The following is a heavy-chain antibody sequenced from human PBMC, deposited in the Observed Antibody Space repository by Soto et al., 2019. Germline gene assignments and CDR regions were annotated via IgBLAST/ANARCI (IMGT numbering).Heavy chain of an antibody. CDR1: GFTFSSYA. CDR2: ISGSGGST. CDR3: AKNSRPDDYYNMDV. J-gene: IGHJ6*03. D-gene: IGHD6-13*01. V-gene: IGHV3-23*01. Sequence: SLRLSCAASGFTFSSYAMSWVRQAPGKGLEWVSAISGSGGSTYYADSVKGRFTISRDNSKNTLYLQMNSLRAEDTAVYYCAKNSRPDDYYNMDVWGKGTTVTVSS.